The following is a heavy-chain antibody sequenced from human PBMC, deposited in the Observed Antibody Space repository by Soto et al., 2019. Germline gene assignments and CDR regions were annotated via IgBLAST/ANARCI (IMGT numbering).Heavy chain of an antibody. D-gene: IGHD2-2*01. CDR1: GGSISRSSYY. V-gene: IGHV4-39*01. CDR2: IYYSGST. CDR3: ARKDPAQKRLAGSAP. Sequence: SGTLSLTCTVSGGSISRSSYYWGWIRQPPGKGLEWIGSIYYSGSTYYRPSLKSRVTISVDTSKNQFSLKLSSVTAADTAVYNFARKDPAQKRLAGSAPWGKGTLVPVSP. J-gene: IGHJ5*02.